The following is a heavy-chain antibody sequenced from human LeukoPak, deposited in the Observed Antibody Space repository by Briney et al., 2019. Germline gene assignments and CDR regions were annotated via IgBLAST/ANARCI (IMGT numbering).Heavy chain of an antibody. CDR2: IFKSGTT. CDR1: GFIVSSNY. J-gene: IGHJ4*02. V-gene: IGHV3-66*01. D-gene: IGHD2-2*01. CDR3: AKAQEGDIVVVPAAIGSG. Sequence: PGGSLRLSCAASGFIVSSNYMSWVRQAPGKGLEWVSAIFKSGTTYYADSVKDGFTISRDNSKNTLYLQMNSLRAEDTAVYYCAKAQEGDIVVVPAAIGSGWGQGTLVTVSS.